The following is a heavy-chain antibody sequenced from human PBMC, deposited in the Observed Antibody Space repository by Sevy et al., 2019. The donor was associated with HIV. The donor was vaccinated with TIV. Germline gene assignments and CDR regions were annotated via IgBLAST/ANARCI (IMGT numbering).Heavy chain of an antibody. CDR2: IYHSGST. CDR1: GGSIISVNW. V-gene: IGHV4-4*02. CDR3: ARGGETPRGFDP. D-gene: IGHD3-16*01. J-gene: IGHJ5*02. Sequence: SETLSLTCAVSGGSIISVNWWHWVRQSPGKGLKWIGEIYHSGSTNYNPSLKSRVTISVDNSKNQFSLNLYSVTAADRAVYYCARGGETPRGFDPWGQGSMVTVSS.